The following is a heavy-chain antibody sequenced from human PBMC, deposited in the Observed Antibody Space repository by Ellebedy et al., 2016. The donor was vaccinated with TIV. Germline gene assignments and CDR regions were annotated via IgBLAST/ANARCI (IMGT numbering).Heavy chain of an antibody. CDR1: GGSFSGYY. V-gene: IGHV4-34*01. J-gene: IGHJ5*02. CDR2: INHSGST. D-gene: IGHD6-19*01. CDR3: ARGLSAAVAGINWFDP. Sequence: SETLSLXXAVCGGSFSGYYWSWIRQPPGKGLEWIGEINHSGSTNYNPSLKSRVTISVDTSKNQFSLKLSSVTAADTAVYYCARGLSAAVAGINWFDPWGQGTLVTVSS.